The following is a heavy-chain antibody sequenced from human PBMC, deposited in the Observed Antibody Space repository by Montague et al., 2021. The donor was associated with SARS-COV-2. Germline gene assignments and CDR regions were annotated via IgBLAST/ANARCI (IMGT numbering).Heavy chain of an antibody. D-gene: IGHD3-10*01. CDR1: GGSISSSSYY. V-gene: IGHV4-39*01. Sequence: SETLSLTCTVSGGSISSSSYYWGWIRQPPGKGLEWIGSIYYSWSTYYNPSLKSRVTISVDTSKNQFSLKLSSVTAADTAVYYCARSPLLLFGTALGNWFDPWGQGTLGTGSS. CDR2: IYYSWST. CDR3: ARSPLLLFGTALGNWFDP. J-gene: IGHJ5*02.